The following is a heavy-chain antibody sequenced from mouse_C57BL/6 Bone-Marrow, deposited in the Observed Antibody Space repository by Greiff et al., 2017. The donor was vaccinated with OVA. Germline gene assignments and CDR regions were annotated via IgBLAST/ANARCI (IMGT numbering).Heavy chain of an antibody. CDR1: GFTFSSYA. CDR2: ISSGGDYI. V-gene: IGHV5-9-1*02. J-gene: IGHJ2*01. D-gene: IGHD2-5*01. Sequence: EVNVVESGEGLVKPGGSLKLSCAASGFTFSSYAMSWVRQTPEKRLEWVAYISSGGDYIYYADTGKGRFTISRDNARNTLYRQMSSLKSEDTAMYSCTRVYSNYNFDYWGQGTTLTVSS. CDR3: TRVYSNYNFDY.